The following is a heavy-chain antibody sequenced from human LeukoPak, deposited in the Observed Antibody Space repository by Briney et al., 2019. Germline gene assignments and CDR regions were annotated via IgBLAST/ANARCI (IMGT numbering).Heavy chain of an antibody. D-gene: IGHD1-26*01. CDR3: ARGGSYYDDAFDI. V-gene: IGHV1-69*06. Sequence: GASVKVSCKASGGTFSSYAISWVRQAPGQGLEWVGGIIPIFGTANYAQKFQGRVTITADKSTSTAYMELSSLRSEDTAVYYCARGGSYYDDAFDIWGQGTMVTVSS. J-gene: IGHJ3*02. CDR2: IIPIFGTA. CDR1: GGTFSSYA.